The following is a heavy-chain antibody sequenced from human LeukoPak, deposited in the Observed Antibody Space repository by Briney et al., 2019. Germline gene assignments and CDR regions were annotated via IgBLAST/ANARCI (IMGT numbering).Heavy chain of an antibody. Sequence: GGSLRLSCAASGFTFSTYVMSWVRQAPGKGLEWVSAISGSGSSTYYADSVKGRFTISRDNSRNTLYLQMNSLRAEDTAVYHCAKPHYGSGYNSWGQGNLDTVST. CDR1: GFTFSTYV. V-gene: IGHV3-23*01. CDR2: ISGSGSST. J-gene: IGHJ4*02. CDR3: AKPHYGSGYNS. D-gene: IGHD3-3*02.